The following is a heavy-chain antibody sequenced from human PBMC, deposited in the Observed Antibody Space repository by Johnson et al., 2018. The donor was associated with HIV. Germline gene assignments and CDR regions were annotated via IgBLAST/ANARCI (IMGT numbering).Heavy chain of an antibody. D-gene: IGHD3-10*01. Sequence: VQLVESGGGLIPPGGSLRLSCAASGFTVSSNYMSWVRQAPGKGLEWVSVIYSGGSTYYADSVKGRFTISRDNSKNTLYLQMNSLRAEDTAMYYCSKLVHYNNVDIWGQGTMVTVSS. V-gene: IGHV3-66*03. J-gene: IGHJ3*02. CDR3: SKLVHYNNVDI. CDR1: GFTVSSNY. CDR2: IYSGGST.